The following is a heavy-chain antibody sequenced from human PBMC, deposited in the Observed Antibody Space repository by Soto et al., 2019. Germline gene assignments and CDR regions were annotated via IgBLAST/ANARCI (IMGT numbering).Heavy chain of an antibody. D-gene: IGHD1-1*01. CDR1: GFTFDTYG. CDR2: ISYEGSNT. V-gene: IGHV3-30-3*01. Sequence: GGSLRLCCVASGFTFDTYGIHWVRQAPGKGLQWVALISYEGSNTYYADSVRGRFTISRDNSKNTLYLQLNPLRPEDTGLYYCARVTPGNNLYYFSGLDFWGPGTSVTVSS. CDR3: ARVTPGNNLYYFSGLDF. J-gene: IGHJ6*02.